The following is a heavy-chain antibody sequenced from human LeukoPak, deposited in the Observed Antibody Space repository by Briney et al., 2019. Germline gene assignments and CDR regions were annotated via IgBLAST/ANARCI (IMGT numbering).Heavy chain of an antibody. V-gene: IGHV1-69*01. CDR1: GGTFSSYA. D-gene: IGHD5-18*01. CDR3: ASAVDTAHSRTKYYFDY. CDR2: IIPIFGTA. J-gene: IGHJ4*02. Sequence: SVKVSCKASGGTFSSYAISWVRQAPGQGLEWMGGIIPIFGTANYAQKFQGRVTITADESTSTAYMELSSLRSEDTAVYYCASAVDTAHSRTKYYFDYWGQGTLVTVSP.